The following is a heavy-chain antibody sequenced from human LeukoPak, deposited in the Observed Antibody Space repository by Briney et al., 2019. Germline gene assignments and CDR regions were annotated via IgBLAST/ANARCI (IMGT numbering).Heavy chain of an antibody. V-gene: IGHV3-21*04. CDR1: GFTFSSYS. CDR2: ISSSSSYI. Sequence: GGSLRLSCAASGFTFSSYSMNWVRQAPGKGLEWVSSISSSSSYIYYADSVKGRFTISRDNAKNSLYLQMNSLRAEDTALYYCAKANDYGDPVDYWGQGTLVTVSS. D-gene: IGHD4-17*01. CDR3: AKANDYGDPVDY. J-gene: IGHJ4*02.